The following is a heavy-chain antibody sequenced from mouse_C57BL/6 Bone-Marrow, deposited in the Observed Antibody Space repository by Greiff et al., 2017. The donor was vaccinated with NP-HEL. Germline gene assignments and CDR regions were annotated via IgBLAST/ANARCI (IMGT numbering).Heavy chain of an antibody. CDR2: IYPGDGDT. D-gene: IGHD1-1*01. J-gene: IGHJ1*03. CDR1: GYAFSSSW. Sequence: QVQLQQSGPELVKPGASVKISCKASGYAFSSSWMNWVKQRPGKGLEWIGRIYPGDGDTNYNGKFKGKATLTADKSSSTAYLQLSSLTSEDSAVYVCARATTTVVPYWYFDVWGTGTTVTVSA. V-gene: IGHV1-82*01. CDR3: ARATTTVVPYWYFDV.